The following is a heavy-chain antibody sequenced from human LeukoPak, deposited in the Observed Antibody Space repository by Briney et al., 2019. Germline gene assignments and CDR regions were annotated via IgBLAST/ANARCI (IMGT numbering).Heavy chain of an antibody. D-gene: IGHD2/OR15-2a*01. CDR2: FYYSGNT. CDR3: ARRETLLQWFDP. V-gene: IGHV4-39*01. Sequence: PSETLSLTCSVFGGAISSSSHYWGWIRQTPGKGLEWIGSFYYSGNTYYNPSLKSRITISVDTSKNQFSLKLTSVTAADTAVFYCARRETLLQWFDPWGQGTLVTVSS. J-gene: IGHJ5*02. CDR1: GGAISSSSHY.